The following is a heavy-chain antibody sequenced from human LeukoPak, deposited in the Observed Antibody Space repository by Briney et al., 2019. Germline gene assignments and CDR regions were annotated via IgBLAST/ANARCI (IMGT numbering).Heavy chain of an antibody. Sequence: SVKVSCKASGGTFSSYAISWVRQAPGQGLEWMGGIIPIFGTANYAQKFQGRVTITADESTSTAYMELSSLRSEDTAVYYCARDRTGARYYYYMDVWGKGTTVTISS. CDR1: GGTFSSYA. CDR2: IIPIFGTA. V-gene: IGHV1-69*13. J-gene: IGHJ6*03. D-gene: IGHD1-1*01. CDR3: ARDRTGARYYYYMDV.